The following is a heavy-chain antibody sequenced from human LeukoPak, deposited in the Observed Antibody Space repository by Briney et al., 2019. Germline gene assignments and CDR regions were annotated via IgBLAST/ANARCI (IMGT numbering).Heavy chain of an antibody. J-gene: IGHJ4*02. CDR1: GFTFSSYA. V-gene: IGHV3-30*04. Sequence: GGSLRLSCAASGFTFSSYAMHWVRQAPGKGLEWVAVISYDGSNKYYADSVKGRFTISRDNSKNTLYLQMNSLRAEDTAVYYCARARRREWELPLYWGQGTLVTVSS. CDR2: ISYDGSNK. CDR3: ARARRREWELPLY. D-gene: IGHD1-26*01.